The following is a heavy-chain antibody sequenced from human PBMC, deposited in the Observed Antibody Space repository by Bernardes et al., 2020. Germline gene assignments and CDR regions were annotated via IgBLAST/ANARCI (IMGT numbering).Heavy chain of an antibody. V-gene: IGHV1-2*04. CDR2: INPNSGGT. CDR3: ARSLKPGIAAAGTYGGPYDY. D-gene: IGHD6-13*01. CDR1: GYTFTGYY. Sequence: ASVKVSCKASGYTFTGYYMHWVRQAPGQGLEWMGWINPNSGGTNYAQKFQGWVTMTRDTSISTAYMELSRLRSDDTAVYYCARSLKPGIAAAGTYGGPYDYWGQGTLVTVSS. J-gene: IGHJ4*02.